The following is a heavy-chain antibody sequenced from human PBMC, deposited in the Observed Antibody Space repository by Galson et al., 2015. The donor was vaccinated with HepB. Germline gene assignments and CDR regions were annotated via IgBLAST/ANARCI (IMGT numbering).Heavy chain of an antibody. Sequence: SLRLSCAASGFTFSSYSMNWVRQAPGKGLEWVSSISSSSYIYYADSVKGRFTISRDNAKNSLYLQMNSLRAEDTAVYYCARELFLEWLAPFDYWGQGTLVTVSS. D-gene: IGHD3-3*01. CDR1: GFTFSSYS. J-gene: IGHJ4*02. V-gene: IGHV3-21*01. CDR2: ISSSSYI. CDR3: ARELFLEWLAPFDY.